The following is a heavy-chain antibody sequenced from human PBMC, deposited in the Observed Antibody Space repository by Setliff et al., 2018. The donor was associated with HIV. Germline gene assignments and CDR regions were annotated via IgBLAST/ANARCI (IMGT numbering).Heavy chain of an antibody. V-gene: IGHV4-39*01. CDR3: ARHQVIPTVIGAFDI. Sequence: KASETLSLTCTVSGDSISTGNSYWGWVRQPPGKGLEWIGSLYYGGSTYYNPSLKSRVTISVDTSKNHFSLKLSSVTAADTAVYYCARHQVIPTVIGAFDIWGQGTVVTVSS. D-gene: IGHD3-16*02. J-gene: IGHJ3*02. CDR2: LYYGGST. CDR1: GDSISTGNSY.